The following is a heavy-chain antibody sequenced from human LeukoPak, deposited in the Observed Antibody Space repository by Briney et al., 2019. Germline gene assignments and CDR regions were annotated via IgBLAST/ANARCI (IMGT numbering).Heavy chain of an antibody. CDR2: IRSKAYGGTT. D-gene: IGHD7-27*01. Sequence: GGSLRLSCTASGFTFGDYAMSWVRQAPGKGLEWVGFIRSKAYGGTTEYAASVKGRFTISRDDSKSIAYLQMNSLKTKDTAVYYCTSELGNWFDPWGQGTLVTVSS. CDR1: GFTFGDYA. V-gene: IGHV3-49*04. CDR3: TSELGNWFDP. J-gene: IGHJ5*02.